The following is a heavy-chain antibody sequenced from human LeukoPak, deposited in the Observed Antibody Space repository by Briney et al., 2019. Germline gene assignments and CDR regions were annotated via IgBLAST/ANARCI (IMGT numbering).Heavy chain of an antibody. D-gene: IGHD3-10*01. CDR1: GFIFRNYA. CDR3: ARDITMVRGVFDY. J-gene: IGHJ4*02. Sequence: PGGSLRLSCVASGFIFRNYAMSWVRQAPGEGLEWVSGISDNGGGTYYADSVKGRFTISRDNSKNMLYLQMNSLRAEDTAVYYCARDITMVRGVFDYWGQGTLVTVSS. V-gene: IGHV3-23*01. CDR2: ISDNGGGT.